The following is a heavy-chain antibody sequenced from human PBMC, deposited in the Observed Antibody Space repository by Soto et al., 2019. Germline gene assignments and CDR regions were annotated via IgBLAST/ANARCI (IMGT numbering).Heavy chain of an antibody. CDR1: GFTFSDHY. J-gene: IGHJ5*01. D-gene: IGHD1-26*01. CDR2: IRHKADSYTT. V-gene: IGHV3-72*01. CDR3: VRLWDRWFDS. Sequence: EVQLVESGGGLVQPGGSLRLSCAASGFTFSDHYMEWVRQAPGKGLEWVGRIRHKADSYTTEYAASVKGRFTISRDDSKTSLYLQMNNLKTEDTAVYYCVRLWDRWFDSWGQGTLVTVSS.